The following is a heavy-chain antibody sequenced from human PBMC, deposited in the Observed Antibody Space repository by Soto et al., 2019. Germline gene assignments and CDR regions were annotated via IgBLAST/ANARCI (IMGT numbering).Heavy chain of an antibody. CDR3: AKDPRIMITFGGVIDPDY. V-gene: IGHV3-30*18. J-gene: IGHJ4*02. CDR2: ISYDGSNK. CDR1: GFTFSSYG. Sequence: QVQLVESGGGVVQPGRSLRLSCAASGFTFSSYGMHWVRHAPGKGLEWVAVISYDGSNKYYADSVKGRFTISRDNSKNPLYLQMNSVRAEDTAVYYCAKDPRIMITFGGVIDPDYWGQGTLVTVSS. D-gene: IGHD3-16*02.